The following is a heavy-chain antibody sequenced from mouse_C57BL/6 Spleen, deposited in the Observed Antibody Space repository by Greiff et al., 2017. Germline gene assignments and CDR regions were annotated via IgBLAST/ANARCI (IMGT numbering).Heavy chain of an antibody. V-gene: IGHV2-5*01. J-gene: IGHJ2*01. Sequence: VKLQESGPGLVQPSQSLSITCTVSGFSLTSYGVHWVRQSPGKGLEWLGVIWRGGSTDYNAAFMSRLSITKDNSKSQVFFKMNSLQADDTAIYYCAKPSYDYDLVDYWGQGTTLTVSS. CDR2: IWRGGST. CDR1: GFSLTSYG. D-gene: IGHD2-4*01. CDR3: AKPSYDYDLVDY.